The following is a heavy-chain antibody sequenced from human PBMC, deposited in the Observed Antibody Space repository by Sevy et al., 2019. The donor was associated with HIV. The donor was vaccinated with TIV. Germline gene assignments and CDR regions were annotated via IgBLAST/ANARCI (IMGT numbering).Heavy chain of an antibody. D-gene: IGHD6-19*01. J-gene: IGHJ5*02. Sequence: SETLSLTCTVSGGSISSSSYYWGWIRQPPGKGLEWIGSIYYSGSTYYNPSLKSRVTISVDTSKNQFSLKLSSVTAADTAVYYCARLGYSSSCGQGTLVTVSS. CDR3: ARLGYSSS. V-gene: IGHV4-39*01. CDR1: GGSISSSSYY. CDR2: IYYSGST.